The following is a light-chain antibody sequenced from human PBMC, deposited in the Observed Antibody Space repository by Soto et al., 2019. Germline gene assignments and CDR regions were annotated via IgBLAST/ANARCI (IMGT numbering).Light chain of an antibody. Sequence: QSALTQPASVSGSPGQSITISCTGTSSDVGSYNLVSWYQQHPGEAPKLMIYEVSRRPSGVSNRFSGSKSGNTASLTISGLQAEDEADYYCCSYAGSNTWVFGGGTKVTVL. CDR1: SSDVGSYNL. V-gene: IGLV2-23*02. CDR3: CSYAGSNTWV. J-gene: IGLJ3*02. CDR2: EVS.